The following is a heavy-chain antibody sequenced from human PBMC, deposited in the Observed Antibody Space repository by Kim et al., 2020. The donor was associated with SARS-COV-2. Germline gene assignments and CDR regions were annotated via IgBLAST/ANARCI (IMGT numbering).Heavy chain of an antibody. CDR3: ARDGYYYDSSGHGGAFDI. V-gene: IGHV1-18*01. CDR2: ISAYNGNT. D-gene: IGHD3-22*01. CDR1: GYTFTSYG. J-gene: IGHJ3*02. Sequence: ASVKVSCKASGYTFTSYGISWVRQAPGQGLEWMGWISAYNGNTNYAQKLQGRVTMTTDTSTSTAYMELRSLRSDDTAVYYCARDGYYYDSSGHGGAFDIWGQGTMVTVSS.